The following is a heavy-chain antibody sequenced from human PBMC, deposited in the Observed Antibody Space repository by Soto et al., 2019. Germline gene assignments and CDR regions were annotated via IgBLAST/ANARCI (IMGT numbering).Heavy chain of an antibody. J-gene: IGHJ6*02. CDR2: IWYDGSNK. CDR1: GFTFSSYG. Sequence: GGSLRLSCAASGFTFSSYGMHWVRQAPGKGLEWVAVIWYDGSNKYYADSVKGRFTISRDNSKNTLYLQMNSLRAEDTAVYYCARDRLVYDFWSGYYSYYYYGKEVWGQGTAVTVSS. V-gene: IGHV3-33*01. CDR3: ARDRLVYDFWSGYYSYYYYGKEV. D-gene: IGHD3-3*01.